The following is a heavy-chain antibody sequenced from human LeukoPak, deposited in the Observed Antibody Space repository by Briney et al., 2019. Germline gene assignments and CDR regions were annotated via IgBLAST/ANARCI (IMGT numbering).Heavy chain of an antibody. CDR2: INPSGGST. CDR3: ARDSSGCPGFF. J-gene: IGHJ4*02. Sequence: ASVKVSCKASGYTFTSYYMHWVRQAPGQGLEWMGIINPSGGSTSYAQKFQGRVTMTRDMSTSTVYMKLSSLRSEDTAVYYCARDSSGCPGFFWGQGTLVTVSS. V-gene: IGHV1-46*01. D-gene: IGHD6-19*01. CDR1: GYTFTSYY.